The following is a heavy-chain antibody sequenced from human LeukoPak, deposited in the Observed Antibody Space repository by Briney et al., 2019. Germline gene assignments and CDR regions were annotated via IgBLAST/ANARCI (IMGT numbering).Heavy chain of an antibody. D-gene: IGHD1-26*01. Sequence: GGSLRLSCAASGFDFNNYTMNWVRQAPGKGLEWVSSITSSGTYIYYADSVKGRFTISRDNAKNSLYLQMNSLRPEDTAVYYCARDPYSGSYGDYYYMDVWGKGTTVTISS. V-gene: IGHV3-21*01. CDR2: ITSSGTYI. CDR3: ARDPYSGSYGDYYYMDV. J-gene: IGHJ6*03. CDR1: GFDFNNYT.